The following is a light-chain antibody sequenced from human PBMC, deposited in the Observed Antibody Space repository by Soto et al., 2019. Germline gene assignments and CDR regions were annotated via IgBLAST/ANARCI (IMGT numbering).Light chain of an antibody. CDR2: DAS. V-gene: IGKV1-17*03. Sequence: DSQMTQSPSARSASVGDRVTMTCRASQGISNHLVWFQQRPGKVPKRLIYDASSLQTGVPSRFSGSGSGTDFSLTISSLQPEDFATYYCQQSYSTPPWTFGQGTKVDIK. J-gene: IGKJ1*01. CDR1: QGISNH. CDR3: QQSYSTPPWT.